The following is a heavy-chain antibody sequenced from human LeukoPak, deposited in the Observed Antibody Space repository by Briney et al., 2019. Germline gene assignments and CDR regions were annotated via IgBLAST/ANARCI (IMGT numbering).Heavy chain of an antibody. Sequence: GSLRLSCAVSGFTVSRNYMSWVRQAPGKGLEWVSVIYSGGSTDYADSVKGRFTISRDNSKNTVYLQMDSLRPEDTAMYYCARVRNYYDRRYFDYWGQGTLVTVSS. CDR3: ARVRNYYDRRYFDY. CDR2: IYSGGST. D-gene: IGHD3-22*01. J-gene: IGHJ4*02. V-gene: IGHV3-53*01. CDR1: GFTVSRNY.